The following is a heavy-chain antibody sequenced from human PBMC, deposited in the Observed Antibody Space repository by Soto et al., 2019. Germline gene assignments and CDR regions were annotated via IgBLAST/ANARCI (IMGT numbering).Heavy chain of an antibody. CDR1: GGSFSNYY. D-gene: IGHD3-16*01. Sequence: PSETLSLTCTVSGGSFSNYYWSWIRQPPGKGLEWIGYIYNSGSTNYNPSLRGRVSISIDTSRNQFSLKLNSVTAADTAIYYCARRTSNNYACFDPWGQGTPVTVSS. J-gene: IGHJ5*02. V-gene: IGHV4-59*01. CDR3: ARRTSNNYACFDP. CDR2: IYNSGST.